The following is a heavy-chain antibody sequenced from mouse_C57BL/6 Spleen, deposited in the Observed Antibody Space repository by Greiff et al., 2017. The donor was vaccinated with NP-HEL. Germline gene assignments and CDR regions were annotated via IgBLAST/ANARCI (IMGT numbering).Heavy chain of an antibody. CDR1: GFSLTSYG. V-gene: IGHV2-2*01. CDR2: IWSGGST. CDR3: ARTVNSNYGDFDV. Sequence: QVQLQQSGPGLVQPSQSLSITCTVSGFSLTSYGVHWVRQSPGKGLEWLGVIWSGGSTDYNAAFISRLSISKDNSNSQVVFKMNSLQADDTAIYYCARTVNSNYGDFDVWGTGTTVTVSS. J-gene: IGHJ1*03. D-gene: IGHD2-5*01.